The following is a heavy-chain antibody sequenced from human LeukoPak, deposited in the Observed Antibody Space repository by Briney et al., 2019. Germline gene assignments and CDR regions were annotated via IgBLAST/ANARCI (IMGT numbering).Heavy chain of an antibody. D-gene: IGHD1-20*01. CDR1: GGSISSSSYY. CDR3: ASHYNWKCYFDY. Sequence: PSETLSLTCTVSGGSISSSSYYWGWIRQPPGKGLEWTGSIYYSGSTYYNPSLKSRVTISVDTSKNQFSLKLSYVTAADTAVYYCASHYNWKCYFDYWGQGTLVTVSS. CDR2: IYYSGST. V-gene: IGHV4-39*01. J-gene: IGHJ4*02.